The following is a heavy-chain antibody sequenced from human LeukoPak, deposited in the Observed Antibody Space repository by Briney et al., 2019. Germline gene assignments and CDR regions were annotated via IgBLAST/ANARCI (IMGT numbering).Heavy chain of an antibody. CDR1: GFTFSSYG. Sequence: GGSLRLACAASGFTFSSYGMHWVRQAPGKGLEWVAVISHDGSNKYYADSVKGRFTISRDNSKNTLYLQMNSLRAEDTAVYYCAEENYYDSSAYPDNWGQGTLVTVSS. CDR3: AEENYYDSSAYPDN. V-gene: IGHV3-30*18. D-gene: IGHD3-22*01. J-gene: IGHJ4*02. CDR2: ISHDGSNK.